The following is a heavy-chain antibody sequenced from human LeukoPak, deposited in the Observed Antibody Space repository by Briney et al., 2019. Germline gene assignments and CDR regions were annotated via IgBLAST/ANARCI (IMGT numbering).Heavy chain of an antibody. J-gene: IGHJ4*02. D-gene: IGHD3-3*01. CDR2: IIPIFGTA. Sequence: SVKVSCKASGGTFSSYAISWVRQAPGQGLEWMGGIIPIFGTANYAQKFQGRVTITADESTSTAYMELSSLRSEDTAVYYCARVSQFITIFGVDERYYFDHWGQGTLVTVSS. CDR3: ARVSQFITIFGVDERYYFDH. V-gene: IGHV1-69*13. CDR1: GGTFSSYA.